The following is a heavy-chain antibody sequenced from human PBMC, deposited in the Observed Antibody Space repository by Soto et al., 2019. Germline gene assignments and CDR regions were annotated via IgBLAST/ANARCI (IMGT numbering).Heavy chain of an antibody. J-gene: IGHJ2*01. Sequence: QVQLQESGPGLVKPSGTLSLTCAVSGGPISSSDWWGWVRQPPGKGLEWIGEIYHGGSSNYNPSLKSRVTISVDKSKNQLSLRLNSVTAADTAVYYCARDTARHFDLWGRGTLVTVSS. V-gene: IGHV4-4*02. CDR2: IYHGGSS. CDR1: GGPISSSDW. D-gene: IGHD4-17*01. CDR3: ARDTARHFDL.